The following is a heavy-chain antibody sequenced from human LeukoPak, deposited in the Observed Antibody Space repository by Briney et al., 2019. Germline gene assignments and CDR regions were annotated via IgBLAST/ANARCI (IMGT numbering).Heavy chain of an antibody. D-gene: IGHD3-10*01. Sequence: GGSLRLSCAASGVTFSNAWMSWVRQAPGKGLEWVGRIKSKTDGGTADYAAPMKGRFTISRDDSKNTLYLQMSSLKTEDTAVYYCSTDRGARDYWGQGTLVTVSS. J-gene: IGHJ4*02. CDR3: STDRGARDY. V-gene: IGHV3-15*01. CDR2: IKSKTDGGTA. CDR1: GVTFSNAW.